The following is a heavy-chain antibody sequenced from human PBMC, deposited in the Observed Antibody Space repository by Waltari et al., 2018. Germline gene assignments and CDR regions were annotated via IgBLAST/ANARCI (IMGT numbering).Heavy chain of an antibody. CDR3: ASVATSNDFDY. D-gene: IGHD2-2*01. CDR1: GGTFSSYA. V-gene: IGHV1-69*05. Sequence: QVQLVQSGAEVKKPGSSVKVSCKASGGTFSSYAISWVRQAPGQGLEWMGGIHPIFGTANYAQKFQGRATMTRDTSSSTAYMELSRLRSDDTAVYYCASVATSNDFDYWGQGTLVTVSS. CDR2: IHPIFGTA. J-gene: IGHJ4*02.